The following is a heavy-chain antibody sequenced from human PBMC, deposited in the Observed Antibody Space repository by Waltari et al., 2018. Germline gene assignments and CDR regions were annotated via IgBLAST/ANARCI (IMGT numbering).Heavy chain of an antibody. V-gene: IGHV1-3*01. J-gene: IGHJ4*02. CDR1: GYTFTSYA. CDR2: INAGNGNT. Sequence: QVQLVQSGAEVKKPGASVKVSCKASGYTFTSYAMHWVRQAPGQRLEWMGWINAGNGNTKYSQKFQDRVTITRDTSASTAYMELSSLRSEDTAVYYCASWADSGYDFFGFDYWGQGTLVTVSS. CDR3: ASWADSGYDFFGFDY. D-gene: IGHD5-12*01.